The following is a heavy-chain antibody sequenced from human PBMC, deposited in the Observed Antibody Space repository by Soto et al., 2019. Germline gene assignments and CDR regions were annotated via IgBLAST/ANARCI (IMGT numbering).Heavy chain of an antibody. CDR1: GGSVSNGMYH. Sequence: SETLSLTCTVSGGSVSNGMYHWSWIRQPPGKGLEWIGSIYYSGSTYYNPSLKSRVTISVDTSKNQFSLKLSSVTAADTAVYYCATQEKEPGPWGQGTLVTVSS. V-gene: IGHV4-39*01. CDR3: ATQEKEPGP. CDR2: IYYSGST. J-gene: IGHJ5*02.